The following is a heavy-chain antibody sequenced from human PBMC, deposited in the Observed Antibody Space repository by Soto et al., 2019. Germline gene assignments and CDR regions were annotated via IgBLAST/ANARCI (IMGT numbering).Heavy chain of an antibody. J-gene: IGHJ4*02. CDR1: GGSISSGGYS. D-gene: IGHD4-17*01. CDR3: SLGMTTVATFDY. CDR2: IYHSGST. Sequence: QLQLQESGSGLVKPSQTLSLTCAVSGGSISSGGYSWSWIRQPPGKGLESIGYIYHSGSTYSNPTLAVRLPYPVDRSEHQFAVKLSSVTAADTAVYYCSLGMTTVATFDYWGRGTLVTVSS. V-gene: IGHV4-30-2*01.